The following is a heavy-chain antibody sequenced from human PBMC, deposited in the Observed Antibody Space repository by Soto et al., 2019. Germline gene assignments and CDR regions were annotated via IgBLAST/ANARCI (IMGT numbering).Heavy chain of an antibody. V-gene: IGHV4-30-4*01. CDR1: GGSISSGDYY. CDR3: ARGGGGTTLDY. D-gene: IGHD1-7*01. CDR2: IYYRGST. J-gene: IGHJ4*02. Sequence: QVQLQESGPGLVKPSQTLSLTCTVSGGSISSGDYYWSWIRQPPGKGLEWIGYIYYRGSTYYNPSLKSRVTLSVSPSKKPVSLKLGSVTAADTAEYYCARGGGGTTLDYWGQGTLVTVSS.